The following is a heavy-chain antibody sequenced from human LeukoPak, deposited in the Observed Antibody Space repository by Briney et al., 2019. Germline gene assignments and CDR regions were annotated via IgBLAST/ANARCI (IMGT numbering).Heavy chain of an antibody. V-gene: IGHV1-18*01. D-gene: IGHD1-26*01. CDR1: GYTFTSYG. J-gene: IGHJ4*02. CDR2: ISAYNGNT. CDR3: ARDLSGSYYPYFDY. Sequence: GASVKVSCKASGYTFTSYGISWVRQAPGQGLEWMGWISAYNGNTNYAQKLQGRVTMTTATSTAYMELRSLRSDDTAVYYCARDLSGSYYPYFDYWGQGTLVNVSS.